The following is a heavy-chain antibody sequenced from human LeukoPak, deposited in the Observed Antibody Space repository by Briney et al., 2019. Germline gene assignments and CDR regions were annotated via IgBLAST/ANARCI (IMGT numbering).Heavy chain of an antibody. CDR2: ISYDGSNK. D-gene: IGHD3-22*01. Sequence: GGSLRLSCAASGFTFSSYAMHWVRQAPGKGLEWVAVISYDGSNKYYADSVKGRFTISRDNSKNTLYLQMNSLRAEDTAVYYCASSYYLYYFDYWGQGTLVTVSS. CDR3: ASSYYLYYFDY. CDR1: GFTFSSYA. V-gene: IGHV3-30-3*01. J-gene: IGHJ4*02.